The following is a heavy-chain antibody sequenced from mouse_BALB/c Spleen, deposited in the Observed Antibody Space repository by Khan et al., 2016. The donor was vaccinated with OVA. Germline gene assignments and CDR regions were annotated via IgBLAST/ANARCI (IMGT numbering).Heavy chain of an antibody. V-gene: IGHV5-6*01. CDR2: DRSGGSYT. Sequence: EVELVESGGDLVKPGGSLKLSCAASGFTFSTYCMSWVRQTLAKRLVWVATDRSGGSYTYYPDSVKGRFTISRDNAKNPLYLQLSSLKSEDTAMFYCTRRAYYYDSEGFAYWGQGTLVTVSA. CDR1: GFTFSTYC. J-gene: IGHJ3*01. D-gene: IGHD1-1*01. CDR3: TRRAYYYDSEGFAY.